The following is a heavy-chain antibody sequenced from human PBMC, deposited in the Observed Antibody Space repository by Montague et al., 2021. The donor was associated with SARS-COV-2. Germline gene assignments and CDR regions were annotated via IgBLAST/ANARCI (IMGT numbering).Heavy chain of an antibody. CDR2: ISGSRGST. J-gene: IGHJ6*02. CDR3: AKVGSSWYHGYYYGMDV. CDR1: GFTFSRYA. Sequence: SLRLSCAASGFTFSRYAMSLVRQAPGKGLEWVSAISGSRGSTYYADSVKARFTISRDNSKNTLYLQMNSLSAEDTAVYYCAKVGSSWYHGYYYGMDVRGQGTTVTVSS. D-gene: IGHD6-13*01. V-gene: IGHV3-23*01.